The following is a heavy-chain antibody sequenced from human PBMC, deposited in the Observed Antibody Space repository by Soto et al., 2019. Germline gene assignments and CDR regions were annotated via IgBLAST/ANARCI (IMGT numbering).Heavy chain of an antibody. CDR2: ISSSGSTR. V-gene: IGHV3-11*01. J-gene: IGHJ3*01. CDR3: AKGSLGAYYYDSSGYRGAFDL. Sequence: QVQLVESGGGLVKPGGSLRLSCAASGFAFSDYYLTWIRQPPGKGLECIAYISSSGSTRYYADSVRGRFTIPRDNARVSLYLQMNSLRAEDTAMYYCAKGSLGAYYYDSSGYRGAFDLWGQGTMVTVSS. CDR1: GFAFSDYY. D-gene: IGHD3-22*01.